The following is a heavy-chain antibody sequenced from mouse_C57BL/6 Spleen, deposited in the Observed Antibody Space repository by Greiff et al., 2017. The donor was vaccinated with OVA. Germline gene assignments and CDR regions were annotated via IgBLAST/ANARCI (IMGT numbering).Heavy chain of an antibody. CDR3: ARYYDGFAWFAY. D-gene: IGHD2-3*01. Sequence: EVKLMESGPGLVKPSQSLSLTCSVTGYSITSGYYWNWIRQFPGNKLEWMGYISYDGSNNYNPSLKNRISITRDTSKNQFFLKLNSVTTEDTATYYCARYYDGFAWFAYWGQGTLVTVSA. V-gene: IGHV3-6*01. CDR1: GYSITSGYY. CDR2: ISYDGSN. J-gene: IGHJ3*01.